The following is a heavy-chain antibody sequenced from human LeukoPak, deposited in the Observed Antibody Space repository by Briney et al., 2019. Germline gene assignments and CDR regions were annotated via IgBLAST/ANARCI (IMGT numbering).Heavy chain of an antibody. V-gene: IGHV3-74*01. D-gene: IGHD5-18*01. CDR1: GNYW. CDR3: AKVGGYSYGYDFDY. CDR2: INSDGSWT. J-gene: IGHJ4*02. Sequence: PGGSLRLSCAASGNYWMHWVRQAPGKGLVWVSHINSDGSWTSYADSVKGRFTISRDNSKNTLYLQMNSLRAEDTAVYYCAKVGGYSYGYDFDYWGQGTLVTVSS.